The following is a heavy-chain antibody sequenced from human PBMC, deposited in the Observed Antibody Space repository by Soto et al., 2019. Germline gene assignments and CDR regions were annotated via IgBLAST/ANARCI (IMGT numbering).Heavy chain of an antibody. CDR2: INHSGST. J-gene: IGHJ6*03. CDR1: GGSFSGYY. CDR3: ARGRPRGGYLYYMDV. D-gene: IGHD5-12*01. Sequence: QVQLQRWGAGLLKPSETLSLTCAVYGGSFSGYYWSWIRQPPGKGLEWIGEINHSGSTNYNPSLKSRVTISVDTSKNQFSLKLSSVTAADTAVYYCARGRPRGGYLYYMDVWGKGTTVTVSS. V-gene: IGHV4-34*01.